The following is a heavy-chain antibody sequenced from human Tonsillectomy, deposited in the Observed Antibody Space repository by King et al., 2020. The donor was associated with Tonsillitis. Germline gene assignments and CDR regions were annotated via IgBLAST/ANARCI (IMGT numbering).Heavy chain of an antibody. Sequence: VQLVESGAEVKKPGESLRISCKGSGYSFTSYWISWVRQMPGKGLEWMGRIDPSDSYTNYSPSFQGHVTISADKSISTAYLQWSRLKDSDTAMYYCALAVAGSADFDYWGQGTLVTVS. J-gene: IGHJ4*02. CDR1: GYSFTSYW. D-gene: IGHD6-19*01. CDR3: ALAVAGSADFDY. V-gene: IGHV5-10-1*03. CDR2: IDPSDSYT.